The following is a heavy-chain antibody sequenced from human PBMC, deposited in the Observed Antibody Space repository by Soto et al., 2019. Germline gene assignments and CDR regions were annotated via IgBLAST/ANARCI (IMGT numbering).Heavy chain of an antibody. J-gene: IGHJ4*02. V-gene: IGHV1-18*01. D-gene: IGHD6-13*01. CDR1: GYTFTSYG. Sequence: QVQLVQSGAEVKKPGASVKVSCKASGYTFTSYGISWVRQAPGQGLEWMGWISAYNGNTNYAQKLQGRATMTTDTSTCTAYMDLRSLRSDETAVYYCARVRFRSIAAAGTSDYWGQGTLVTVSS. CDR3: ARVRFRSIAAAGTSDY. CDR2: ISAYNGNT.